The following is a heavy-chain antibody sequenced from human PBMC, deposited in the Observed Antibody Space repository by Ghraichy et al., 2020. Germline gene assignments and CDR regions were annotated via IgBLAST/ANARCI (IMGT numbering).Heavy chain of an antibody. D-gene: IGHD1-26*01. CDR3: AANPYSGSYYFYFDF. Sequence: SQTRSLTCTVSGASISTYYWSWIRQSPGKELEWIANIFYSGSTNYNPSLKSRVTISLDTSKNQFSLNLSSVTAADTAVYYCAANPYSGSYYFYFDFWGQGTLVTVSS. J-gene: IGHJ4*02. V-gene: IGHV4-59*01. CDR2: IFYSGST. CDR1: GASISTYY.